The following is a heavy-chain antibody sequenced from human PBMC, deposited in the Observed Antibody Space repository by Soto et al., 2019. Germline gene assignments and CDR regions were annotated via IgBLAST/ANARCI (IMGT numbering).Heavy chain of an antibody. CDR2: IYYDDGST. J-gene: IGHJ6*02. V-gene: IGHV3-53*02. D-gene: IGHD6-13*01. CDR1: GFTVSTNY. CDR3: ASGQQVILRYYYGLDV. Sequence: EVQLVETGGGLIQPGGSLRLSCAVSGFTVSTNYMSWVRQAPGKGLAWVSVIYYDDGSTYYADSVKGRFSISRDSSRNTLYLQMNSLRAEDTSVYYCASGQQVILRYYYGLDVWGQGTTVTVSS.